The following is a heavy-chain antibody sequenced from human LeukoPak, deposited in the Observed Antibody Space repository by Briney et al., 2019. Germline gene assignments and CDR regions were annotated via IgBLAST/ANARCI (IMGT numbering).Heavy chain of an antibody. D-gene: IGHD2-15*01. V-gene: IGHV4-38-2*02. CDR3: GRVVGATSIDY. Sequence: SETLSLTCSVSGSSISSDYYWGWVRQPPGKGLEWIGSIKHRGRSYYNPYLKSRVTISVGTSKNQFSLQLSSVTAADTAVYYCGRVVGATSIDYWGQGILVTVSS. J-gene: IGHJ4*02. CDR1: GSSISSDYY. CDR2: IKHRGRS.